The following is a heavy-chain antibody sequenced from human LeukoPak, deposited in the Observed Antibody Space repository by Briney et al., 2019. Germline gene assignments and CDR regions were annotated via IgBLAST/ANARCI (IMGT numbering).Heavy chain of an antibody. CDR1: GGSISSYY. J-gene: IGHJ4*02. V-gene: IGHV4-4*07. CDR3: ARDRTFGVVVPAAISV. D-gene: IGHD2-2*02. Sequence: SETLSLTCTVSGGSISSYYWSWIRQPAGKGLEWIGRIYTSGSTNYNPSLKSRVTISVDTSKNQFSLKLSSVTAADTAVYYCARDRTFGVVVPAAISVWGQGTLVTVSS. CDR2: IYTSGST.